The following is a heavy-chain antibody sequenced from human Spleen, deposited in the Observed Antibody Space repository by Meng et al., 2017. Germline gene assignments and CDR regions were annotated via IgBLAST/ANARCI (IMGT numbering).Heavy chain of an antibody. CDR3: SRRPQGSTAQVSASGRDDSFDI. D-gene: IGHD3-22*01. CDR2: ISPRDGST. J-gene: IGHJ3*02. Sequence: ASVKVSCKASGETFTSHFIHWVRQAPGRGLEWMGMISPRDGSTTYAQKFQGRVTMTRDTSTSTVYMDLTSLRSDDTGVYFCSRRPQGSTAQVSASGRDDSFDIWGQGTVVTVSS. CDR1: GETFTSHF. V-gene: IGHV1-46*01.